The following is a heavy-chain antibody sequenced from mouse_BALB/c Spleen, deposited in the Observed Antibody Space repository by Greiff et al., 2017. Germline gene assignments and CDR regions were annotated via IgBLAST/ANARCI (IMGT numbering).Heavy chain of an antibody. J-gene: IGHJ4*01. CDR1: GYAFSSYW. V-gene: IGHV1-80*01. CDR2: IYPGDGET. CDR3: ARTTTTVVEDYAMDY. Sequence: LMESGAELVRPGSSVKISCKASGYAFSSYWVNWVKERPGQGLGGIGQIYPGDGETNYNGKFKGKATLTADKSSSTAYMQLSSLTSEDSAVYFCARTTTTVVEDYAMDYWGQGTSVTVSS. D-gene: IGHD1-1*01.